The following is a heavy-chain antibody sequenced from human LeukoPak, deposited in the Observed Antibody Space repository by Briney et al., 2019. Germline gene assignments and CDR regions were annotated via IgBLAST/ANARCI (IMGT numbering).Heavy chain of an antibody. Sequence: PRGSLRLSCAASGFTFSSYAMSWVRQAPGKGLEWVSAISGSGGSTYYADSVKGRFTISRDNSKNTLYLQMNSLRAEDTAVYYCAKDRIAVAGINLDYWGQGTLVTVSS. D-gene: IGHD6-19*01. V-gene: IGHV3-23*01. CDR1: GFTFSSYA. CDR2: ISGSGGST. CDR3: AKDRIAVAGINLDY. J-gene: IGHJ4*02.